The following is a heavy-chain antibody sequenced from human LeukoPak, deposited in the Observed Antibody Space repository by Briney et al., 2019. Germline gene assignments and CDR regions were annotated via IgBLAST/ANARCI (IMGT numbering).Heavy chain of an antibody. J-gene: IGHJ4*02. D-gene: IGHD3-16*02. Sequence: TGGSLRLSCVAPGFGFSTFWMSWVRQAPGKGSEWVANINPDGSGKYHVDSVKGRITISRDNAKNSLYLQMNSLRAEDTAVYYCARVGVRFDYWGQGTLVTVSS. CDR3: ARVGVRFDY. CDR2: INPDGSGK. CDR1: GFGFSTFW. V-gene: IGHV3-7*01.